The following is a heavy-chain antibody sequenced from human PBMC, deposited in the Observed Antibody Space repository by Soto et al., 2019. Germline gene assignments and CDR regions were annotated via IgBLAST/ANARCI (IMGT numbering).Heavy chain of an antibody. CDR3: AHSMRPRIFSV. CDR1: GFSLSTREVG. J-gene: IGHJ6*02. V-gene: IGHV2-5*02. CDR2: IYWDDDK. D-gene: IGHD3-3*01. Sequence: QITLKESGPTLVKPTQTLTLTCTFSGFSLSTREVGVGWVRRPPGKALEWVALIYWDDDKRYSPSLKSRLTITKDTSKNQVVLTMTNLDPVDTATYYCAHSMRPRIFSVWGQGTTVTVSS.